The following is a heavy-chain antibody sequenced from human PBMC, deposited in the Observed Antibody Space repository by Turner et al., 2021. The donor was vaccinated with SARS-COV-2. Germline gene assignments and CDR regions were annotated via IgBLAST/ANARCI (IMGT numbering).Heavy chain of an antibody. D-gene: IGHD5-18*01. CDR3: ARDLGYTYPFDY. J-gene: IGHJ4*02. Sequence: VQLVESVGGLVQPGGSLRLSCAASGFTVYRNYMSWVRQAPGKGLELVSLMFSGGDTFYAESVKGRFTISRDHSKNTLYLQMNSLRVEDTAVYYCARDLGYTYPFDYWGQGTLVTVSS. CDR2: MFSGGDT. CDR1: GFTVYRNY. V-gene: IGHV3-66*01.